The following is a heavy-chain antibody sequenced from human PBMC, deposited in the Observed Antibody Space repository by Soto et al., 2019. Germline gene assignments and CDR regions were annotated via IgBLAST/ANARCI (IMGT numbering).Heavy chain of an antibody. CDR1: GYTFSNYG. Sequence: ASVKVSCKASGYTFSNYGINWVRQAPGQGLEWMGWISTYNGDTNYAQKLQGRVTMTTDTSTSTAYMELRSLRSDDTALYYCARDSVYSSSWYKGNWLDPWGQGTLVTVSS. D-gene: IGHD6-13*01. V-gene: IGHV1-18*01. CDR3: ARDSVYSSSWYKGNWLDP. CDR2: ISTYNGDT. J-gene: IGHJ5*02.